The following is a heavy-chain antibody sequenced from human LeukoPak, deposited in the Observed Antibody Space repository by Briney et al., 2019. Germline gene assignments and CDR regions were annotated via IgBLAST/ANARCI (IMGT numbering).Heavy chain of an antibody. CDR1: GGTFSSYA. Sequence: SVKVSCKASGGTFSSYAISWVRQAPGQGLEWMGGIIPIFGTANYAQKFQGRVTITADESTSTVYMELSSLRSEDTAVYYCARVGCSGGSCYYYYYMDVWGKGTTVTISS. CDR2: IIPIFGTA. D-gene: IGHD2-15*01. J-gene: IGHJ6*03. V-gene: IGHV1-69*13. CDR3: ARVGCSGGSCYYYYYMDV.